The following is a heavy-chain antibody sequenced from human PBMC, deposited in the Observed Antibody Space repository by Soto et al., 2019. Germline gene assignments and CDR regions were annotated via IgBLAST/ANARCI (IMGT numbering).Heavy chain of an antibody. CDR2: VNPSGGST. Sequence: QVQLVQSGAEVKKPGASVKVSCKASGYIFTAYSMHWVRQAPGQGLEWMCVVNPSGGSTNYAQRFQGRITMTRYTSTRTVYMDLKFLTSEDTAVYYCAREENCSDGVCYSEYFPRWGQGTLVTVSS. CDR1: GYIFTAYS. CDR3: AREENCSDGVCYSEYFPR. D-gene: IGHD2-15*01. V-gene: IGHV1-46*01. J-gene: IGHJ1*01.